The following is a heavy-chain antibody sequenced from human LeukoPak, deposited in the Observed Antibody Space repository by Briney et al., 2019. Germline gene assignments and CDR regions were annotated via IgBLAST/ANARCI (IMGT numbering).Heavy chain of an antibody. CDR3: ARVDSGWYKENWFDP. V-gene: IGHV1-18*01. D-gene: IGHD6-19*01. Sequence: AASVKVSCKASGYTFTSYGISWVRQAPGQGLEWMGWISAYNGNTNYAQKLQGRVTMTTDTSTSTAYMELRSLRSDDTAVYYCARVDSGWYKENWFDPWGQGTLVTVSS. CDR1: GYTFTSYG. CDR2: ISAYNGNT. J-gene: IGHJ5*02.